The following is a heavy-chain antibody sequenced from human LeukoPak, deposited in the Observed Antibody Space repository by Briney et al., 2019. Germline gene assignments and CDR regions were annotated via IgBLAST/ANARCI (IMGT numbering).Heavy chain of an antibody. Sequence: GGSLRLSCAASGFTFSNAWMSWVRQAPGKGLEWVGRIKSKTDGGTTDYAAPVKGRFTISRDDSKNTLYLQMNSLKTEDTAVYYCTTSMGYFDWLLFDYWGQGTLATVSS. J-gene: IGHJ4*02. CDR1: GFTFSNAW. CDR2: IKSKTDGGTT. V-gene: IGHV3-15*01. D-gene: IGHD3-9*01. CDR3: TTSMGYFDWLLFDY.